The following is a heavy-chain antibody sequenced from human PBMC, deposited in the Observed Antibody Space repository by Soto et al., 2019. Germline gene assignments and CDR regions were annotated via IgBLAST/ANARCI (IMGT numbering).Heavy chain of an antibody. CDR2: ISGSGGST. D-gene: IGHD3-3*01. V-gene: IGHV3-23*01. J-gene: IGHJ4*02. CDR1: GFTFSSYA. CDR3: AKSKGITIFGVAPPYFDY. Sequence: EVQLLESGGGLVQPGGSLRLSCAASGFTFSSYAMSWVRQAPGKGLEWVSAISGSGGSTYYADSVKGRFTISRDNSKNTLYLQMNSLRAEDTAVYYCAKSKGITIFGVAPPYFDYWGQGTLVTVSS.